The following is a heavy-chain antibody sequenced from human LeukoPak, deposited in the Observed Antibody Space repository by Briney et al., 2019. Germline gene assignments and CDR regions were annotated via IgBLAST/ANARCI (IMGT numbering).Heavy chain of an antibody. V-gene: IGHV1-18*01. J-gene: IGHJ4*02. Sequence: GASVRVSCKASGYTFTSYGISWVRQAPGQGLEWMGCISTYNGNTNYAQKLQGRVTMTTDTSTSTAYMQLRSLRSDDTAVYYCARDARYRATTAFGYWGQGTLVTVSS. CDR2: ISTYNGNT. CDR1: GYTFTSYG. D-gene: IGHD3-16*02. CDR3: ARDARYRATTAFGY.